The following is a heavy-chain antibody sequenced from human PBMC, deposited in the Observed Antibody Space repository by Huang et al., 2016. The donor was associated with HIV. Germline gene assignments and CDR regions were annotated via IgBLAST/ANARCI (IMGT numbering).Heavy chain of an antibody. CDR3: IILDGDY. V-gene: IGHV3-73*01. Sequence: EVQLVESGGGSVQPGVYLILSCAASGSTFNTMPWVRQASGKGLEWVGRIRNKANHYATAYAASVRGRFTISRDDSRSTAYLQMTSLRIEDTALYYCIILDGDYWGLGILVTVSS. J-gene: IGHJ4*02. D-gene: IGHD3-3*02. CDR2: IRNKANHYAT. CDR1: GSTFNT.